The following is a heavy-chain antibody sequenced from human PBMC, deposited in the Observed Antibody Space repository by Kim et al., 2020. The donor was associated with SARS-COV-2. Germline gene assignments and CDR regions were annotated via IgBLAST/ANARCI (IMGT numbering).Heavy chain of an antibody. J-gene: IGHJ4*02. Sequence: RSTSYADSVKGRVTISRDNAKNTLYLQMNSRRAEDTAVYYCARGGSGSLDYWGQGTLVTVSS. CDR3: ARGGSGSLDY. V-gene: IGHV3-74*01. D-gene: IGHD3-16*01. CDR2: RST.